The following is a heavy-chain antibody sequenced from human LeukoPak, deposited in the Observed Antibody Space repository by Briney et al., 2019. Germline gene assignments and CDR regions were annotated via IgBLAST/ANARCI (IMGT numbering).Heavy chain of an antibody. CDR1: GFIFSSYW. CDR3: ARGTKWNDAFDI. CDR2: IKQDGSEK. Sequence: GGSLRLSCAASGFIFSSYWMSWVRQAPGKGLEWVANIKQDGSEKYYVDSVKGRFTISRDNAKNSLYLQMNSLRAEDTAVYYCARGTKWNDAFDIWGQGTMVTVSS. J-gene: IGHJ3*02. V-gene: IGHV3-7*01. D-gene: IGHD1-20*01.